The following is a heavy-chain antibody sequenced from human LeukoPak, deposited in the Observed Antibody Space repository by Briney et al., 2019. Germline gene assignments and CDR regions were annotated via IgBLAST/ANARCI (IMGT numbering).Heavy chain of an antibody. CDR1: GFTFSSYG. Sequence: GGSLRLSCAASGFTFSSYGMHWVRQAPGKGLEWVAVIWYDGSNKYYADSMKGRFTISRDNSKNTLYLQMNSLRAEDTAVYYCAKDCRRAVVPAAMDYWGQGTLVTVSS. D-gene: IGHD2-2*01. CDR3: AKDCRRAVVPAAMDY. CDR2: IWYDGSNK. J-gene: IGHJ4*02. V-gene: IGHV3-33*06.